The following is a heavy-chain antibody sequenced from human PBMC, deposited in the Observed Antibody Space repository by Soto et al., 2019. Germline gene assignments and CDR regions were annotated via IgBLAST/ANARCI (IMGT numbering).Heavy chain of an antibody. CDR2: ISWNSGSI. D-gene: IGHD3-3*01. CDR3: AKDIGMGEGRRGGYYFDS. V-gene: IGHV3-9*01. CDR1: GFTFDDYA. Sequence: EVQLVESGGGLVQPGRSLRLSCAASGFTFDDYAMHWVRQAPGKGLEWVSGISWNSGSIGYADSVKGRFTISRDNAKNSLYLQMNSLRAEDTALYYCAKDIGMGEGRRGGYYFDSWGQGTLVTVSS. J-gene: IGHJ4*02.